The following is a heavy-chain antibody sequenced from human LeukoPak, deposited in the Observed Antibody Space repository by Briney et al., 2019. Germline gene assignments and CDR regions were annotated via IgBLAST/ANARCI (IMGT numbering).Heavy chain of an antibody. CDR1: GYSFTSYW. J-gene: IGHJ4*02. Sequence: GESLKISCMGSGYSFTSYWIGWVRQMPGKGLEWMGIIYPGDSDTRYSPSFQGQVTISADKSISTAYLQWSSLKASDTAMYYCARLVPDYGSWYEGPYYFDYWGQGTLVTVSS. D-gene: IGHD6-13*01. CDR3: ARLVPDYGSWYEGPYYFDY. CDR2: IYPGDSDT. V-gene: IGHV5-51*01.